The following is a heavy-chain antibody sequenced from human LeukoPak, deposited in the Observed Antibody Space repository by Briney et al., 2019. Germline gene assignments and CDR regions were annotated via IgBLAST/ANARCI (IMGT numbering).Heavy chain of an antibody. CDR1: GLTFSSYS. Sequence: GGSLRLSCAASGLTFSSYSMNWVRQAPGKGLEWVSSISSSSSYIYYADSVKGRFTISRDNAKNSLYLQMNSLRAEDTAVYYCARDRDSSGHDAFDIWGQGTMVTASS. D-gene: IGHD3-22*01. V-gene: IGHV3-21*01. J-gene: IGHJ3*02. CDR3: ARDRDSSGHDAFDI. CDR2: ISSSSSYI.